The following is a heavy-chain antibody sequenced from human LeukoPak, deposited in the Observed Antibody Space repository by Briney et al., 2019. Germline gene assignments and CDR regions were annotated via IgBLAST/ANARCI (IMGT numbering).Heavy chain of an antibody. CDR1: GYTFTSYD. J-gene: IGHJ3*02. CDR3: ARVSNSRFLEWLSPFDAFDI. D-gene: IGHD3-3*01. CDR2: MNPNSGNT. Sequence: ASVKVSCKASGYTFTSYDINWVRQATGQGLEWMGWMNPNSGNTGYAQKFQGRVTMTRNTSISTAYMELSSLRSEDTAVYYCARVSNSRFLEWLSPFDAFDIWGQGTMVTVSS. V-gene: IGHV1-8*01.